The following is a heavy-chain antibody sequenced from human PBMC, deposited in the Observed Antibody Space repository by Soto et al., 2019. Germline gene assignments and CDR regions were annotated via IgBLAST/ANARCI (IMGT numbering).Heavy chain of an antibody. D-gene: IGHD1-26*01. V-gene: IGHV3-48*03. CDR1: GFSFNTYE. CDR2: ISSSGSTI. CDR3: AYGGSCDY. J-gene: IGHJ4*02. Sequence: EVQLVESGGGLVQPGGSLRLSCAASGFSFNTYEMNWVRQAPGKGLEWISYISSSGSTIYYADSVKGRFTVSRDNGKNSLYLQMNSLRAEDTAVYYCAYGGSCDYWGQGTQVTVSS.